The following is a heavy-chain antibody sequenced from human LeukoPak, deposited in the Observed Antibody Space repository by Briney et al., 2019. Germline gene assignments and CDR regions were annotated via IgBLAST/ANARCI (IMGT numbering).Heavy chain of an antibody. V-gene: IGHV1-18*01. CDR1: GYTFTSYG. CDR2: ISAYNGNT. J-gene: IGHJ3*02. D-gene: IGHD1-1*01. CDR3: ASQLDPRGAFDI. Sequence: ASVKVSCKASGYTFTSYGISWVRQAPGQGLEWMGWISAYNGNTNYAQKPQGRVTMTTDTSTSTAYMELRSLRSDDTAVYYCASQLDPRGAFDIWGQGTMVTVSS.